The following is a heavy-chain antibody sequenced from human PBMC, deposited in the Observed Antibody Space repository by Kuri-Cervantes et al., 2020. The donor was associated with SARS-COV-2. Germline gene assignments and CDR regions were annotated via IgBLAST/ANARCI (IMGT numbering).Heavy chain of an antibody. CDR2: IYYSGST. CDR1: GGSISSYY. J-gene: IGHJ4*02. CDR3: ARNWGRYYFDC. V-gene: IGHV4-59*12. D-gene: IGHD7-27*01. Sequence: SETLSLTCTVSGGSISSYYWSWIRQPPGKGLEWIGYIYYSGSTNYNPSLKSRVTIPVDTSKNQFSLRLSSVTAADTGVYYCARNWGRYYFDCWGQGTLVTVSS.